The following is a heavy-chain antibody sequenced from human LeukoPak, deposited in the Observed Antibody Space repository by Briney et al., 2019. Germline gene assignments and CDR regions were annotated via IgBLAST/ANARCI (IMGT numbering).Heavy chain of an antibody. CDR3: AKAKYCSAGTCYFDY. CDR2: ISSSGDST. D-gene: IGHD2-15*01. CDR1: GFTFSSYA. J-gene: IGHJ4*02. Sequence: GGSLRLSCAASGFTFSSYAMSWVRQAPGKGLEWVSTISSSGDSTYYADSVKGRFTISRDNSKNTLYLQMSSLRAENTAVYYCAKAKYCSAGTCYFDYWGQGTLVTVSS. V-gene: IGHV3-23*01.